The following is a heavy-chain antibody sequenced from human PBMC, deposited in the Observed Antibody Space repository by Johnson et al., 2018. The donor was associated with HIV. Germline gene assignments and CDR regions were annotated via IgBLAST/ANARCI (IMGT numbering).Heavy chain of an antibody. Sequence: VQLVESGGGLVQPGGSLRLSCAVSGFTFSNHHMTWVRQAPGKGLEWVANIYQIGNDKYYVDSVKGRFTISRDNAQNLLYLQMNSLRDEDTAVYYCGRESTGAGTAFDIWGQGTMVTVSS. CDR3: GRESTGAGTAFDI. J-gene: IGHJ3*02. CDR1: GFTFSNHH. CDR2: IYQIGNDK. V-gene: IGHV3-7*01. D-gene: IGHD2-8*02.